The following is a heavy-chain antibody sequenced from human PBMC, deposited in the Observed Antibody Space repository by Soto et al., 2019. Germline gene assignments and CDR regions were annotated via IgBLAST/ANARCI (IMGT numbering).Heavy chain of an antibody. CDR3: ARGPLSGWTDNYYYGMTV. CDR1: GFTFSSSA. D-gene: IGHD6-19*01. J-gene: IGHJ6*02. CDR2: ISYDGAYQ. V-gene: IGHV3-30-3*01. Sequence: PGGSLRLSCAASGFTFSSSAMHWGRQAPGKGLEWVAVISYDGAYQDYADSVKGRFTISKDISKNTLYLQMDSLRPADTAVYYCARGPLSGWTDNYYYGMTVWGLGTTVTVSS.